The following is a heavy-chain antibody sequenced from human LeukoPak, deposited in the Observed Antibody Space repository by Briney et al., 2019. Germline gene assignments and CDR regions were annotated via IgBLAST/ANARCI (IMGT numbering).Heavy chain of an antibody. CDR1: GGSIISYY. CDR2: IYYSGST. CDR3: ARSTLDPYSSSWTL. Sequence: PSETLSLTCTVSGGSIISYYWGWIHQPPGKGLEWIGSIYYSGSTYYNPSLKSRVTISVDTSKNQFSLKLSSVTAADTAVYYCARSTLDPYSSSWTLWGQGTLVTVSS. V-gene: IGHV4-39*07. J-gene: IGHJ4*02. D-gene: IGHD6-13*01.